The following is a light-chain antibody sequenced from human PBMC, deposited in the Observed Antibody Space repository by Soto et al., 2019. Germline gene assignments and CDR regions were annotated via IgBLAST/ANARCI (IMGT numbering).Light chain of an antibody. V-gene: IGKV1-5*03. Sequence: DIQMTQSPSTVSASVGDRVTITCRASQNIYIWLAWYQQKPGNAPKLLIYGASSLERGVPSRFSGSGSGTEFTLTINSLQPDDFATYYCQQFSEYSRTFGQGTKVDIK. J-gene: IGKJ1*01. CDR1: QNIYIW. CDR2: GAS. CDR3: QQFSEYSRT.